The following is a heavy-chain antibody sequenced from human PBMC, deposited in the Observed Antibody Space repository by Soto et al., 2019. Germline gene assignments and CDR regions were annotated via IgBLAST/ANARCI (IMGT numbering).Heavy chain of an antibody. J-gene: IGHJ4*02. D-gene: IGHD6-19*01. CDR3: ARARRGAVAGRSKGYFDY. V-gene: IGHV4-39*01. Sequence: PSETLSLTCSVSGGSIDSTDFYWVWVRQPPGEGLEWIGSTYYRRNTYYNSSLRSRVTLSVDTSKNQFSLKLSSVTAADTAVYYCARARRGAVAGRSKGYFDYWGQGTLVTVS. CDR2: TYYRRNT. CDR1: GGSIDSTDFY.